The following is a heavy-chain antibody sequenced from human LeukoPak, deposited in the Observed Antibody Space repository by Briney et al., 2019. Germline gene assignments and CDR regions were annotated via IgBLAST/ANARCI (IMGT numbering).Heavy chain of an antibody. V-gene: IGHV3-21*01. J-gene: IGHJ3*02. CDR2: ISSSSSYI. CDR1: GFTFSSYS. D-gene: IGHD3-16*02. Sequence: GGSLRLSCAASGFTFSSYSTNWVRQAPGKGREWVSSISSSSSYIYYADSVKGRFTISRDNAKNSLYLQMNSLRAEDTAVYYCARDVKPTYYDYVWGSYRSQDAFDIWGQGTMVTVSS. CDR3: ARDVKPTYYDYVWGSYRSQDAFDI.